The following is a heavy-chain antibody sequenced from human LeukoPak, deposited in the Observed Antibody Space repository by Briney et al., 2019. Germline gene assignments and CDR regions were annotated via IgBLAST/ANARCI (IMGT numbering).Heavy chain of an antibody. D-gene: IGHD3-3*01. CDR2: IYYSGST. Sequence: SQTLSPTCTVSGGSISSGGYYWSWIRQHPGKGLEWIGYIYYSGSTYYNPSLKSRVTISVDTSKNQFSLKLSSVTAADTAVYYCARARIRFLEWPYYFDYWGQGTLVTVSS. J-gene: IGHJ4*02. CDR1: GGSISSGGYY. CDR3: ARARIRFLEWPYYFDY. V-gene: IGHV4-31*03.